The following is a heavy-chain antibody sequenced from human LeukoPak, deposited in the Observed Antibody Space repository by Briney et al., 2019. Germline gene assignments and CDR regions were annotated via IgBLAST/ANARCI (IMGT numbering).Heavy chain of an antibody. CDR3: ARVDGSGSYYSPYNWYFDL. J-gene: IGHJ2*01. Sequence: ASVKVSCKASGYTFTSYAMHWVRQAPGQRLEWMGWINAGNGNTKYSQKFQGRVTITRDTSASTAYMELSSLRSEDTAVYCCARVDGSGSYYSPYNWYFDLWGRGTLVTVSS. CDR2: INAGNGNT. D-gene: IGHD3-10*01. V-gene: IGHV1-3*01. CDR1: GYTFTSYA.